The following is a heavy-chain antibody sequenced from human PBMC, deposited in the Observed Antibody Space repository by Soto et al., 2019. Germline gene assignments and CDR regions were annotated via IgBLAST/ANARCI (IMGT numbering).Heavy chain of an antibody. D-gene: IGHD3-10*01. J-gene: IGHJ4*02. Sequence: EVQLLESGGGLVQPGGSLRLSCAASGFTVNNYDMTWVRQAPGKGLEWVSAISGGGDTTSYADSVKGRFTVSRDGYKNTMYLQMSRLRAEDTALYSCATGRGGSGSLTPRVDFWGQGTLVPVSS. CDR3: ATGRGGSGSLTPRVDF. V-gene: IGHV3-23*01. CDR1: GFTVNNYD. CDR2: ISGGGDTT.